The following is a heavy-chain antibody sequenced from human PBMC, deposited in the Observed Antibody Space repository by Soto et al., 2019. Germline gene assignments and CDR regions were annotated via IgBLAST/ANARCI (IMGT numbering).Heavy chain of an antibody. Sequence: QITLKESGPTLVKPTQTLTLTCTFSGFSLGTSEVSVGWIRQSPGKALEWLALIYSDDDKRYSPSLKSRLTLTQDTSKHQVVLTMTNMDPVDTATYYCEHHKRGRGGDYWGQGTLVTVSS. CDR3: EHHKRGRGGDY. V-gene: IGHV2-5*02. CDR2: IYSDDDK. D-gene: IGHD3-16*01. CDR1: GFSLGTSEVS. J-gene: IGHJ4*02.